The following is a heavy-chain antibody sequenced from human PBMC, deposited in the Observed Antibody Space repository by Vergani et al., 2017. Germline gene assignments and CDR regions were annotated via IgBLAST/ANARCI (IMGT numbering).Heavy chain of an antibody. V-gene: IGHV4-30-4*07. CDR2: VYYSGTT. CDR3: ARGQTGYSSDWSTYFFYMDV. Sequence: QVRLQESGPGLVKPSETLSLTCTLSGDAISRDTYSWNWVRQPPGKPLEWIGSVYYSGTTYYNPSLGGRVTMSIDKSKNHFSLTLTSVTAADSAFYFCARGQTGYSSDWSTYFFYMDVWGKGTTVTVSS. D-gene: IGHD6-19*01. CDR1: GDAISRDTYS. J-gene: IGHJ6*03.